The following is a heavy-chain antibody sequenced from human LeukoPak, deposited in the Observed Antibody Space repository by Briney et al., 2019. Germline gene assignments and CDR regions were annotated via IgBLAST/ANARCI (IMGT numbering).Heavy chain of an antibody. CDR2: ISGSGGAA. J-gene: IGHJ4*02. D-gene: IGHD2-15*01. CDR3: ARQCTGGTCYGTIDD. Sequence: GGSLRLSCAVSGFTFNNYAMTWVRRAPGKGLEWVSSISGSGGAAYYADSVKGRFTISRDNSKSTLFLQMNSLRVEDTAIYYCARQCTGGTCYGTIDDWGQGTLVTVSS. CDR1: GFTFNNYA. V-gene: IGHV3-23*01.